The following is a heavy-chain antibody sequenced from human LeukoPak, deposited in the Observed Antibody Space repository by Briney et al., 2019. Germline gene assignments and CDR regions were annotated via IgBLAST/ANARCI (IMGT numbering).Heavy chain of an antibody. CDR3: ARDLIAVTTTPDY. V-gene: IGHV1-69*05. Sequence: SVKVSCKASGGTFSSYAISWVRQAPGQGLEWMGGIIPIFGTANYAQKFQGRVTMTRDTSISTAYMELSRLRSDDTAVYYCARDLIAVTTTPDYWGQGTLVTVSS. J-gene: IGHJ4*02. D-gene: IGHD4-17*01. CDR1: GGTFSSYA. CDR2: IIPIFGTA.